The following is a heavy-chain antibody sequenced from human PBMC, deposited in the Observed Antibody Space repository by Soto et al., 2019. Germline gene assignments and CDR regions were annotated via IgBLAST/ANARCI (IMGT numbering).Heavy chain of an antibody. CDR2: IIPILGIA. D-gene: IGHD3-3*01. CDR3: ARDSDFWSGYYYYYYYMDV. CDR1: GGTFSSYT. Sequence: ASVKVSCKASGGTFSSYTISWVRQAPGQGLEWMGRIIPILGIANYAQKFQGRVTITADKSTSTAYMELSSLRSEDTAVYYCARDSDFWSGYYYYYYYMDVWGKGTTVTVS. J-gene: IGHJ6*03. V-gene: IGHV1-69*04.